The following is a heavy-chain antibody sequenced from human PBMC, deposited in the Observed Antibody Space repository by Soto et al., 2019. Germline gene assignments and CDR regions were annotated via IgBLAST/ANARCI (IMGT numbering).Heavy chain of an antibody. Sequence: QVQLVESGGGVVQPGRSLRLSCAASGFTFSSYGMHWVREAPGNGLEWVAVISYDGSNKYYADSVKGRFTISRDNSKNTLYLQMNSLRADDTAVYYCATPPYRSSNRRYYYYMDVWGKGTTVTVSS. V-gene: IGHV3-30*03. J-gene: IGHJ6*03. D-gene: IGHD6-6*01. CDR3: ATPPYRSSNRRYYYYMDV. CDR2: ISYDGSNK. CDR1: GFTFSSYG.